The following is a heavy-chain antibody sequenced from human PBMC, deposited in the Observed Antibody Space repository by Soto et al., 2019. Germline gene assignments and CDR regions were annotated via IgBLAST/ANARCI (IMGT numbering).Heavy chain of an antibody. CDR1: GYTFTSFD. Sequence: QVQLVQSGAEVKKAGASVKVSCKASGYTFTSFDIHWVRQATGQGLEWMGWMNPNSGTTNYAQKFQDRVTMTRNTSISTAYMEVSSLRSDDTAIYYCARPYYSGWFLFTSWGQGTLVTVSS. V-gene: IGHV1-8*01. CDR3: ARPYYSGWFLFTS. CDR2: MNPNSGTT. J-gene: IGHJ5*02. D-gene: IGHD6-19*01.